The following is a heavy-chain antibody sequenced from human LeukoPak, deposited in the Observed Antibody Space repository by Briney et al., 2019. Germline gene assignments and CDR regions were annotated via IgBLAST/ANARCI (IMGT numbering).Heavy chain of an antibody. V-gene: IGHV3-48*01. D-gene: IGHD5-18*01. CDR2: ISSSSRII. CDR1: GFTFSNYD. CDR3: ARGYSYGYNY. J-gene: IGHJ4*02. Sequence: GGSLRLACAASGFTFSNYDMNWVRQAPGKGLEWVSYISSSSRIIYYADSLKGRFTISRDNAKNSLYLQLNSLRADDTAVYYCARGYSYGYNYWGQGTLVTVSS.